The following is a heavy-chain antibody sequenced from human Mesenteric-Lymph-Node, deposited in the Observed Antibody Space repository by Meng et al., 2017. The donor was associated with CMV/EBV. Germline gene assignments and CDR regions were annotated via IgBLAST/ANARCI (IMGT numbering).Heavy chain of an antibody. CDR3: ARDRGSYFDY. CDR1: GYSFTSYG. CDR2: ISAYNANT. D-gene: IGHD3-16*01. J-gene: IGHJ4*02. Sequence: ASVKVSCKASGYSFTSYGITWVRQAPGQRLEWMGWISAYNANTNYAQKLQGRVTMTTDTSTNTAYMELRSLRSEDTAVYYCARDRGSYFDYWGQGTLVTVSS. V-gene: IGHV1-18*01.